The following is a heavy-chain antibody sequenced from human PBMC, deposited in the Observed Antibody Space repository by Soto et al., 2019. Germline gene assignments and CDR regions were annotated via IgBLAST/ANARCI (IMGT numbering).Heavy chain of an antibody. CDR1: GFTFSSYS. CDR2: ISSSSSTI. Sequence: GGSLRLSCAASGFTFSSYSMNWVRQAPGKGLEWVSYISSSSSTIYYADSVKGRFTISRDNAKNSLYLQMNSLRAEDTAVYYCASSQLLNNYYFDYWGQGTLVTVSS. CDR3: ASSQLLNNYYFDY. V-gene: IGHV3-48*01. J-gene: IGHJ4*02. D-gene: IGHD2-2*01.